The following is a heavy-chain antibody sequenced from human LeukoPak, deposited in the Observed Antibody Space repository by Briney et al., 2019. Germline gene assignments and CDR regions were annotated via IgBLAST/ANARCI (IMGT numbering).Heavy chain of an antibody. CDR3: ARMLWFGEKKFDY. V-gene: IGHV4-34*01. J-gene: IGHJ4*02. D-gene: IGHD3-10*01. Sequence: SETLSLTCAVYGGSFSGYYWSWIRQPPGKGLEWIGEINHSGSTNYNPSLKSRVTISVDTSKNQFSLKLSSVTAADTAVYYCARMLWFGEKKFDYWGQGTLVTVSS. CDR2: INHSGST. CDR1: GGSFSGYY.